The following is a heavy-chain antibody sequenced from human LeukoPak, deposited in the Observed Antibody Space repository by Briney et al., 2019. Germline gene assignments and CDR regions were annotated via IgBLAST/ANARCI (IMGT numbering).Heavy chain of an antibody. CDR2: INPNSGGT. D-gene: IGHD2-21*02. Sequence: GASVKVSCKASGYTFTGYYMHWVRQAPGQGLEWMGWINPNSGGTNYAQKLQGWVTMTRDTSISTAYMELSRLRSDDTAVYYCARRYCGGDCYYDAFDIWGQGTMVTVSS. CDR1: GYTFTGYY. CDR3: ARRYCGGDCYYDAFDI. J-gene: IGHJ3*02. V-gene: IGHV1-2*04.